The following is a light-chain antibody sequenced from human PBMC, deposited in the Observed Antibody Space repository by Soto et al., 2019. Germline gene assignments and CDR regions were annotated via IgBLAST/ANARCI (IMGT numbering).Light chain of an antibody. CDR1: QTISIS. CDR2: KAS. CDR3: QQYILYSPYT. V-gene: IGKV1-5*03. J-gene: IGKJ2*01. Sequence: DIQMTQSPSTLSASIGDRVTITCRASQTISISLSWYHQKPGKAPTLLIYKASNLKTGVPSRFIGSGSGTKFSLTISSLQPDDFATSYCQQYILYSPYTFGQGTRLEIK.